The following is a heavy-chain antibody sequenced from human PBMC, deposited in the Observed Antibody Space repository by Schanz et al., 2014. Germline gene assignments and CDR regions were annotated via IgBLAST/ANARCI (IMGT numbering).Heavy chain of an antibody. V-gene: IGHV3-74*02. J-gene: IGHJ5*02. CDR3: ARGRVLES. D-gene: IGHD1-1*01. CDR2: INSVGSNT. CDR1: GFTFSSYW. Sequence: VQLVDSGGGVVQPGRSLRLSCAASGFTFSSYWMHWVRQDPGKGLVWVARINSVGSNTDYADSVTGRFTISRDNAKNTLYLQMNTLRAEDTAVYYCARGRVLESWGQGTLVTVSS.